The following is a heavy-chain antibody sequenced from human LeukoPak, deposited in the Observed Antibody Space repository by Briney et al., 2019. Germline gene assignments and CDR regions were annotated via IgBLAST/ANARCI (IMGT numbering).Heavy chain of an antibody. Sequence: PSETLSLTCTVSGGSISSSSYYWGWIRQPPGKGLEWIGSIYYSGSTYYNPSLKSRVTISVDTSKNQFSLKLSSVTAADTAVYYCVTSHGTGRLTLLFDYWGQGTLVTVSS. CDR1: GGSISSSSYY. J-gene: IGHJ4*02. CDR3: VTSHGTGRLTLLFDY. D-gene: IGHD3/OR15-3a*01. V-gene: IGHV4-39*07. CDR2: IYYSGST.